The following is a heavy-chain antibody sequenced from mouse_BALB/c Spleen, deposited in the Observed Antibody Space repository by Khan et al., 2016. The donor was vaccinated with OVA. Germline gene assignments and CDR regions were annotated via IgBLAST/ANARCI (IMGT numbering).Heavy chain of an antibody. CDR2: INTYTGEP. CDR1: GYTFKNYG. Sequence: QVQLVQSGPELKKPGETIKISCKASGYTFKNYGMIWVKQAPGKGLRWMGWINTYTGEPTYADDFKGRFAFSLETSASTAYLQINNLKNEDTATYFCARGRDGAYWGQGTLVTVSA. CDR3: ARGRDGAY. V-gene: IGHV9-3-1*01. J-gene: IGHJ3*01. D-gene: IGHD3-3*01.